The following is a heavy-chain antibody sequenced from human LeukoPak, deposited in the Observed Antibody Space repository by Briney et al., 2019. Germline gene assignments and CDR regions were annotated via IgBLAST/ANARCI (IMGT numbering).Heavy chain of an antibody. D-gene: IGHD1-26*01. CDR3: ARGQGGSYIGYYYGMDV. CDR1: GGSFSGYY. Sequence: SETLSLTCAVYGGSFSGYYWSWIRQPPGKGLEWIGEVNHSGSTNYNPSLKSRVTISVDTSKNQFSLKLSSVTAADTAVYYCARGQGGSYIGYYYGMDVWGQGTTVTVSS. V-gene: IGHV4-34*01. J-gene: IGHJ6*02. CDR2: VNHSGST.